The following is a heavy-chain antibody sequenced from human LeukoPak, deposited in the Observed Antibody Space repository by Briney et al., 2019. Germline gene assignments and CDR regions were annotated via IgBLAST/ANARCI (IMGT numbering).Heavy chain of an antibody. D-gene: IGHD1-7*01. CDR3: AREDLGLPGAFDI. V-gene: IGHV3-23*01. CDR1: GFIFNTYD. J-gene: IGHJ3*02. Sequence: GGSLRLSCAASGFIFNTYDMNWVRQASGKGLEWVAAISYSGDTTYYADSVRGRFTISRDNAKNSLYLQMNSLRAEDTAVYYCAREDLGLPGAFDIWGQGTMVTVSS. CDR2: ISYSGDTT.